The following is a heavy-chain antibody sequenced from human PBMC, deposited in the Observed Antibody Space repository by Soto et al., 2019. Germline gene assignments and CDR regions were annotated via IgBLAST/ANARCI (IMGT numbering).Heavy chain of an antibody. CDR3: ARLDFRSGYYGGRFDP. Sequence: SETLSLTCAVSGDSVNNNDFYWAWIRQPPGKGLEWVVTIFYSGTTYHNPSLKGRVTASVDRSENQFSLKLTSVTASDTAVYYCARLDFRSGYYGGRFDPWGQGTLVTVSS. CDR1: GDSVNNNDFY. V-gene: IGHV4-39*01. CDR2: IFYSGTT. D-gene: IGHD3-3*01. J-gene: IGHJ5*02.